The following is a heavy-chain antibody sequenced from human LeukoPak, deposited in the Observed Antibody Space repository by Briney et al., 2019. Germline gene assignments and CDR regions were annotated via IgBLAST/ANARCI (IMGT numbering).Heavy chain of an antibody. CDR1: GFTFSSYG. J-gene: IGHJ4*02. CDR3: AKDYGEAGHSFDY. V-gene: IGHV3-30*02. CDR2: IWYGGSNK. D-gene: IGHD3-10*01. Sequence: GGSLRLSCAASGFTFSSYGMHWVRQAPGKGLEWVAVIWYGGSNKYYADSVKGRFTISRDNSKNTLYLQMNSLRAEDTAVYYCAKDYGEAGHSFDYWGQGTRVTVSS.